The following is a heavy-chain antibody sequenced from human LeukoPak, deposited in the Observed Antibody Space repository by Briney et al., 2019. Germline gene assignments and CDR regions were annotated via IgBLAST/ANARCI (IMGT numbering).Heavy chain of an antibody. J-gene: IGHJ4*02. D-gene: IGHD6-6*01. CDR1: GLTFSSHW. Sequence: GGSLRLSCAASGLTFSSHWMHWVRQAPGKGLVWVSRITNDGSSTTYADSVKGRFTISRDNAKNSLYLQMNSLRAEDTAFYYCAKATYSTSPGYYFDYWGQGTLVTVSS. CDR2: ITNDGSST. V-gene: IGHV3-74*01. CDR3: AKATYSTSPGYYFDY.